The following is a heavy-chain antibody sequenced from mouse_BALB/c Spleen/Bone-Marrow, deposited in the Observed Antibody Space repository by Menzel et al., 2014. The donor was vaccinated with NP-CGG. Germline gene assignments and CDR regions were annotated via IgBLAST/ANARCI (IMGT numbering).Heavy chain of an antibody. Sequence: QVQLQQSGPGPVQPSQSLSITCTVSGFSLTSDGVHWVRQSPRKGLEWLGVMWSGGSTDYNAAFISRLSISKDNSRSQVFFKMSSLQSNDTAIYYCARNGYYYSMDYWGQGTSVTVSS. J-gene: IGHJ4*01. D-gene: IGHD2-2*01. CDR1: GFSLTSDG. CDR3: ARNGYYYSMDY. V-gene: IGHV2-2*03. CDR2: MWSGGST.